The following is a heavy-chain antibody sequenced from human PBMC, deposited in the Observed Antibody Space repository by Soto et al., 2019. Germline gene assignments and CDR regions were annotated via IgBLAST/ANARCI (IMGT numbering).Heavy chain of an antibody. D-gene: IGHD2-2*01. CDR2: ISSTSSYI. Sequence: GGSLRLSCAASGFTFSTYSMSWVRQAPGKGLEWLSSISSTSSYIYYADSMKGRFTISRDTSKNHFSLELSSVTAADTAIYYCRSSTSCYDESCVDVWGQGTMVTVSS. V-gene: IGHV3-21*04. J-gene: IGHJ6*02. CDR1: GFTFSTYS. CDR3: RSSTSCYDESCVDV.